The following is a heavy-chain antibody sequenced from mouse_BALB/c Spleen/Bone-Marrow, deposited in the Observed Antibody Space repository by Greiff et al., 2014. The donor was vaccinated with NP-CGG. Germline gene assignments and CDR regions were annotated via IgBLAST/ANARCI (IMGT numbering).Heavy chain of an antibody. CDR1: GFTFSSYA. CDR2: IDGGGSYT. CDR3: ARGDWDEAMDY. J-gene: IGHJ4*01. Sequence: EVMLVESGGGLVKPGGSLKLSCAASGFTFSSYAMSWVRQTPEKRLEWVATIDGGGSYTYYPDSVKGRFTISRDNAKNTLYLQMSSLRSEDTAMYYCARGDWDEAMDYWGQGTSVTVST. D-gene: IGHD4-1*01. V-gene: IGHV5-9-1*01.